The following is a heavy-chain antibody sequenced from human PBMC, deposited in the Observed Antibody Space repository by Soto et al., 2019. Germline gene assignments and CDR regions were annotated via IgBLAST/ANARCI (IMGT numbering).Heavy chain of an antibody. CDR1: GYSFATSG. Sequence: QVKLVQSGTEVKKPGASMKVSCKASGYSFATSGISWVRQAPGQGLEVMGWISAYNGNTNYEQKPQDRGTMTTDTATSTAYLELRSLRSDDTDVYYCARAGHYYDSSGYATWGQGTLVTV. CDR3: ARAGHYYDSSGYAT. CDR2: ISAYNGNT. D-gene: IGHD3-22*01. J-gene: IGHJ5*02. V-gene: IGHV1-18*01.